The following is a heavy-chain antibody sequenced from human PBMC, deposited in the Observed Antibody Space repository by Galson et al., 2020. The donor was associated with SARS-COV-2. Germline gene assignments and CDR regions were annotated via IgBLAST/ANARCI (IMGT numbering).Heavy chain of an antibody. D-gene: IGHD6-13*01. CDR1: GFSLSTSGVG. V-gene: IGHV2-5*02. CDR3: AHRTLGIAAAYFDY. Sequence: SGPTLVKPTQTLTLTCTFSGFSLSTSGVGVGWIRQPPGKALEWLALIYWDDDKRYSPSLKSRLTITKDTSKNQVVLTMTNMDPVDTATYYCAHRTLGIAAAYFDYWGQGTLVTVSS. CDR2: IYWDDDK. J-gene: IGHJ4*02.